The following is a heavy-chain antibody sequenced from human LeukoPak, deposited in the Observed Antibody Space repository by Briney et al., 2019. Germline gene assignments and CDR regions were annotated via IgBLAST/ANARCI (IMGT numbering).Heavy chain of an antibody. Sequence: GASVKVSFKASGYTFTGYYIHWVRQAPGQGLEWVGWINPNNGDTHSAQNFQGRVTMTRDTSISTASMDLSRLRSDDTAVYYCARAPKNDAYDIWGRGTMVTVSS. CDR2: INPNNGDT. CDR3: ARAPKNDAYDI. CDR1: GYTFTGYY. J-gene: IGHJ3*02. V-gene: IGHV1-2*02.